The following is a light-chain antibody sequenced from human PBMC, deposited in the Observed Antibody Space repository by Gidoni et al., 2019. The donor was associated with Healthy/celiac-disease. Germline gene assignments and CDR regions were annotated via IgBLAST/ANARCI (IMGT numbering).Light chain of an antibody. CDR3: QQYNNWPTT. V-gene: IGKV3-15*01. CDR2: GAS. CDR1: QSVSSN. Sequence: EIVMTKSPATLSVSPGESATLSCRASQSVSSNLAWYQQKPGQAPRLLIYGASTRATGIPARFSGSGSGTEFTLTISSLQSEDFAVYYCQQYNNWPTTFGQGTKVEIK. J-gene: IGKJ1*01.